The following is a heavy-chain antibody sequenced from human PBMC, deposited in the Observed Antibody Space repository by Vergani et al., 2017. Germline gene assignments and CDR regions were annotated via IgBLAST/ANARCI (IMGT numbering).Heavy chain of an antibody. J-gene: IGHJ6*03. D-gene: IGHD2-2*01. CDR1: GGSISSGGYS. Sequence: QLQLQESGSGLVKPSQTLSLICAVSGGSISSGGYSWSWIRQPPGKGLEWIGIIYPGDSDTRYSPSFQGQVTISADKSISTAYLQWSSLKASDTAMYYCARHGIVVVPSSAGSGYYYYMDVWGKGTTVTVSS. V-gene: IGHV4-30-2*01. CDR2: IYPGDSDT. CDR3: ARHGIVVVPSSAGSGYYYYMDV.